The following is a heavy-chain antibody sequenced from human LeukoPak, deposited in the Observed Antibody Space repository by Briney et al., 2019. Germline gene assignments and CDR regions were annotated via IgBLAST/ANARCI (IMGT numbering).Heavy chain of an antibody. CDR3: AREAYYYGSGSYLVGDY. Sequence: PGESLRLSCAASGFAFNTYSMNWVRQAPGKGLEWVSFIFSSSTYIYYTDSVKGRFTISRDNARNSLYLQMNSLRAEDTAVYYCAREAYYYGSGSYLVGDYWGQGTLVTVSS. CDR2: IFSSSTYI. CDR1: GFAFNTYS. D-gene: IGHD3-10*01. V-gene: IGHV3-21*01. J-gene: IGHJ4*02.